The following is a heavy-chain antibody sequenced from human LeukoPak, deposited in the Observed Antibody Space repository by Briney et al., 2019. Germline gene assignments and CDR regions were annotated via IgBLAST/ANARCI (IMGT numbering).Heavy chain of an antibody. CDR2: IYYSGST. CDR1: GGSISSYC. Sequence: SSETLSLTCTVSGGSISSYCWSWIRQPPGKGLEWIGYIYYSGSTNYNPSLKSRVTISVDTSKNQFSLKLSSVTAADTAMYYCARVIISDYDILTGFYYGPYYFDYWGQGTLVTVSS. D-gene: IGHD3-9*01. CDR3: ARVIISDYDILTGFYYGPYYFDY. V-gene: IGHV4-59*01. J-gene: IGHJ4*02.